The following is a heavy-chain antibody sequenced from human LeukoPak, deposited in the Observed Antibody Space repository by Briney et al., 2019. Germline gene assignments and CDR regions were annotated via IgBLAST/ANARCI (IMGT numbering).Heavy chain of an antibody. CDR1: GFTFSSYS. CDR2: IWYDGSNK. V-gene: IGHV3-33*08. CDR3: ARGREDAFDI. J-gene: IGHJ3*02. Sequence: GGSLRLSCAASGFTFSSYSMNWVRQAPGKGLEWVAVIWYDGSNKYYADSVKGRFTISRDNSKNTLYLQMNSLRAEDTAVYYCARGREDAFDIWGQGTMVTVSS.